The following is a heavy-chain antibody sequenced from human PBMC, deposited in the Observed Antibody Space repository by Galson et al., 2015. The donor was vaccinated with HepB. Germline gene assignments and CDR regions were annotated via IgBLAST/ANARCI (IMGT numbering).Heavy chain of an antibody. D-gene: IGHD5-24*01. CDR1: GFTFSSYA. V-gene: IGHV3-30*04. Sequence: SLRLSCAASGFTFSSYAMHWVRQAPGKGLEWVAVISYDGSNKYYADSVKGRFTISRDNSKNTLYLQMNSLRAEDTAVYYCAREGEMATIGYFDLWGRGTLVTVSS. J-gene: IGHJ2*01. CDR2: ISYDGSNK. CDR3: AREGEMATIGYFDL.